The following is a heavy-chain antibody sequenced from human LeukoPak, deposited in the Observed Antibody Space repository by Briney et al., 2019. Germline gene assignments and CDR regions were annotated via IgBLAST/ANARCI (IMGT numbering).Heavy chain of an antibody. CDR1: GYTFTSYG. J-gene: IGHJ3*02. CDR2: ISAYNGNT. Sequence: ASVKVSCKASGYTFTSYGISWVRQAPGQGLEWMGWISAYNGNTNYAQKLQGRVTMTTDTSTSTAYMELRSLRSDDTAVYYCARSSSNSKQLDDSTHYDAFDIWGQGTMVTVSS. V-gene: IGHV1-18*01. D-gene: IGHD6-13*01. CDR3: ARSSSNSKQLDDSTHYDAFDI.